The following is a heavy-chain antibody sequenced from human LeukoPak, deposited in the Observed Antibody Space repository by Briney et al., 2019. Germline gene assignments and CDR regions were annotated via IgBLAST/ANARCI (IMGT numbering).Heavy chain of an antibody. CDR1: GHTFSIYN. V-gene: IGHV1-46*01. CDR2: INPSGGSR. D-gene: IGHD6-13*01. Sequence: ASVKVSCKASGHTFSIYNMHWVRQAPGQGLEWMGIINPSGGSRSNTQKFQGRVTMTRDTSTSTVYMELSSLRSEDTAVYYCAREGVAATGLDYYYGMDVWGQGTTVTISS. CDR3: AREGVAATGLDYYYGMDV. J-gene: IGHJ6*02.